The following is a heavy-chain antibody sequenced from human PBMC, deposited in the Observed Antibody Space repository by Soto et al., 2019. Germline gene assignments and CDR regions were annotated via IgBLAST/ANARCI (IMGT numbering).Heavy chain of an antibody. D-gene: IGHD6-19*01. J-gene: IGHJ4*02. CDR1: GFTFSSYA. V-gene: IGHV3-30-3*01. CDR2: ISYDGSNK. CDR3: ARSPAVAASPLRY. Sequence: QVQLVESGGGVVQPGRSLRLSCAASGFTFSSYAMHWVRQAPGKGLEWVAAISYDGSNKYDADSVKGRFTISLDNSKNTLYLQMNSLRAEDTAVYYCARSPAVAASPLRYWGQGTLVTVSS.